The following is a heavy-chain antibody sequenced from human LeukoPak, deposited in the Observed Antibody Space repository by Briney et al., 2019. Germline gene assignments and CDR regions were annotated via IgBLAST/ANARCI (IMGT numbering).Heavy chain of an antibody. Sequence: SGTLSLTCTVSGGSISSSTYYWGWIRQPPGKGLEWIGSIYYSGSTNYNPSLKSRVTISVDTSKNQFSLKLSSVTAADTAVYYCARGSVEYSSSSTAFWGQGTLVTVSS. J-gene: IGHJ4*02. V-gene: IGHV4-39*07. CDR3: ARGSVEYSSSSTAF. CDR1: GGSISSSTYY. D-gene: IGHD6-6*01. CDR2: IYYSGST.